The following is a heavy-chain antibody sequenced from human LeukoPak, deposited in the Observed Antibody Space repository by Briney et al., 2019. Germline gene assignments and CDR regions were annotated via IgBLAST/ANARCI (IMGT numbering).Heavy chain of an antibody. CDR3: ASMAARPGAFDI. V-gene: IGHV3-23*01. D-gene: IGHD6-6*01. CDR2: ISGSGGST. Sequence: GGSLRLSCAASGFTFSSYAMSWVRQAPGKGLEWVPAISGSGGSTYYADSVKGRFTISRDNSKNTLYLQMNSLRAEDTAVYYCASMAARPGAFDIWGQGTMVTVSS. J-gene: IGHJ3*02. CDR1: GFTFSSYA.